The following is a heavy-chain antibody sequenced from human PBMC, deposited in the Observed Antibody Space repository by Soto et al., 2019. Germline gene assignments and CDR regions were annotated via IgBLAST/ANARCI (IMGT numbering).Heavy chain of an antibody. CDR3: ARHPRSRSSRGFDP. CDR2: IYYSGST. V-gene: IGHV4-39*01. CDR1: GGSISSSSYY. D-gene: IGHD6-6*01. J-gene: IGHJ5*02. Sequence: SETLSVTCTVSGGSISSSSYYWGWIRQPPGKGLEWIGSIYYSGSTYYNPSLKSRVTISVDTSKNQFSLKLSSVTAADTAVYYCARHPRSRSSRGFDPWGQGTLVTVSS.